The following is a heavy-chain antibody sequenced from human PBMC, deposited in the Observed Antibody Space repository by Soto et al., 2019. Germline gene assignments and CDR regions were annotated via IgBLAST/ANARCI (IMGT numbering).Heavy chain of an antibody. CDR1: GYTFTSYD. D-gene: IGHD5-18*01. J-gene: IGHJ5*02. Sequence: ASVKVSCKASGYTFTSYDINWVRQATGQGLEWMGWMNPNSGNTGYAQKFQGRVTMTRNTSISTAYMELSSLRSEDTAVYYCARDTAIIGGLHPWGQGTLVTVSS. V-gene: IGHV1-8*01. CDR2: MNPNSGNT. CDR3: ARDTAIIGGLHP.